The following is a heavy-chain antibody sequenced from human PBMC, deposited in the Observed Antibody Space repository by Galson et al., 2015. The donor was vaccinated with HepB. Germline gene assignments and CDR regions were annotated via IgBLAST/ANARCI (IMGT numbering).Heavy chain of an antibody. V-gene: IGHV1-2*06. D-gene: IGHD2-15*01. CDR3: ARPGSADNWFDP. CDR1: GYTFTGYY. J-gene: IGHJ5*02. Sequence: SVKVSCKASGYTFTGYYMHWVRQTPGQGLEWMGRINPNSGGTNYAQKFQGRVTMTRDTSISTAYMELSRLRSDDTAVYHCARPGSADNWFDPWGQGTLVTVST. CDR2: INPNSGGT.